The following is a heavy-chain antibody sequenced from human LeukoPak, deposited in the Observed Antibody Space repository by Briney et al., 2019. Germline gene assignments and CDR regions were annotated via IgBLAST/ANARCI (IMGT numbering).Heavy chain of an antibody. D-gene: IGHD2-2*02. CDR3: ARVQAVGVPVAIDAYYDYGMDV. V-gene: IGHV1-69*04. CDR2: IIPVVGVE. Sequence: ASVKVSCKVSGGTFNENAITWVRQAPGQGLEWMGRIIPVVGVEHYAQKFQGRLTINADWSSSTAYMELSNLRSEDTAVYYCARVQAVGVPVAIDAYYDYGMDVWGQGTTVTVSS. J-gene: IGHJ6*02. CDR1: GGTFNENA.